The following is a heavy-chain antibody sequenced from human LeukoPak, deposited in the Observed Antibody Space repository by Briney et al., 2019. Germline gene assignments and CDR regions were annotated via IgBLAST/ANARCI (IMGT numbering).Heavy chain of an antibody. CDR3: AKDSYDSSGSRYDY. CDR1: GFTFGDYA. Sequence: PGGSLRLSCAASGFTFGDYAMSWVRQAPGKGLEWVSAISDRGDRTWDADSVKGRVTISRDNYKNTLFLQMNSLRAEDTAIYYCAKDSYDSSGSRYDYWGQGTLVTVSS. J-gene: IGHJ4*02. CDR2: ISDRGDRT. V-gene: IGHV3-23*01. D-gene: IGHD3-22*01.